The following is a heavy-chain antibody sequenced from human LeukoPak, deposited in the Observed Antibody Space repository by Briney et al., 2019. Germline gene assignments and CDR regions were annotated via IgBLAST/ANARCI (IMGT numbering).Heavy chain of an antibody. J-gene: IGHJ4*02. Sequence: ASVKVSCKASGYTFTGYYMHWVRQAPGQGLEWMGRINPNSGGTNYAQNFQGRVTMTRDTSTSTAYMELSSLRSEDTAVYYCARGGYCTNGVCYYFDYWGQGTLVTVSS. D-gene: IGHD2-8*01. CDR3: ARGGYCTNGVCYYFDY. CDR2: INPNSGGT. CDR1: GYTFTGYY. V-gene: IGHV1-2*06.